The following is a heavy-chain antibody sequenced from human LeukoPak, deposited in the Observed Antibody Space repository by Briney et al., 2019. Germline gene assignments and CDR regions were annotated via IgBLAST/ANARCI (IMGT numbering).Heavy chain of an antibody. D-gene: IGHD2-8*01. CDR2: IIPIFGTA. J-gene: IGHJ4*02. Sequence: SVKVSCKASGGTFSSYAISWVRQAPGQGLEWMGGIIPIFGTANYAQKSQGRVTITTDESTSTAYMELSSLRSEDTAVYYCARGVFPRGYAFDYWGQGTLVTVSP. CDR3: ARGVFPRGYAFDY. CDR1: GGTFSSYA. V-gene: IGHV1-69*05.